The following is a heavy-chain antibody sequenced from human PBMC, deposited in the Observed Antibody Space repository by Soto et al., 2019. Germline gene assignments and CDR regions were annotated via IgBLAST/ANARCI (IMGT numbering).Heavy chain of an antibody. J-gene: IGHJ4*02. CDR1: GGSISSGDYY. Sequence: PSETLSLTCTVSGGSISSGDYYWSWIRQPPGKGLEWIGYIYYSGSTYYNPSLKSRVTISVDTSKNQFSLKLSSVTAADTAVYYCARHARGGYCSGGSCYSESAYFDYWGQGAQVTVSS. V-gene: IGHV4-30-4*01. CDR2: IYYSGST. CDR3: ARHARGGYCSGGSCYSESAYFDY. D-gene: IGHD2-15*01.